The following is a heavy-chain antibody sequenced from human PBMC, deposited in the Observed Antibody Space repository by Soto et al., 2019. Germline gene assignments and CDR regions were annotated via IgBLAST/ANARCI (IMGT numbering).Heavy chain of an antibody. CDR2: IYYSGST. Sequence: SETLSLTCTVSGGSISSGDYYWSWIRQPPGKGLEWIGYIYYSGSTYYNPSLKSRVTISVDTSKNQFSLKLSSVTAADTAVYYCARYREMATIIDSRAQRTPVPVSS. J-gene: IGHJ5*01. CDR3: ARYREMATIIDS. D-gene: IGHD5-12*01. CDR1: GGSISSGDYY. V-gene: IGHV4-30-4*01.